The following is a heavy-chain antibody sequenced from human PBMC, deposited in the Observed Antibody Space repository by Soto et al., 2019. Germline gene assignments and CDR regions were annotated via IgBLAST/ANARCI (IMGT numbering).Heavy chain of an antibody. J-gene: IGHJ4*02. D-gene: IGHD2-15*01. V-gene: IGHV4-39*07. CDR2: IYYSGST. Sequence: SETLSLTCTVSGGSISSSSYYWGWIRQPPGKGLEWIGSIYYSGSTYYNPSLKSRVSISVDTSKNQFSLKLSSVTAADTAVYYCARGSVVAATLFDYWGQGTLVTVSS. CDR3: ARGSVVAATLFDY. CDR1: GGSISSSSYY.